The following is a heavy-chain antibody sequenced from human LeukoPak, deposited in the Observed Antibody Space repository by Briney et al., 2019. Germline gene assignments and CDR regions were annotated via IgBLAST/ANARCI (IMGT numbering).Heavy chain of an antibody. V-gene: IGHV1-18*01. CDR1: GYTFTSYG. CDR3: ARDEAVLWFGELLNY. D-gene: IGHD3-10*01. CDR2: ISAYNGNT. J-gene: IGHJ4*02. Sequence: GASVKVPCKASGYTFTSYGISWVRQAPGQGLEWMGWISAYNGNTNYAQKLQGRVTMTTDTSTSTAYMELRSLRSDDTAVYYCARDEAVLWFGELLNYWGQGTLVTVSS.